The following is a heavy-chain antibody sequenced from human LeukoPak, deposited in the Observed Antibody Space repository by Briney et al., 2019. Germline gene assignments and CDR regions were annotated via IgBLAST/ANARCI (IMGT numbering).Heavy chain of an antibody. D-gene: IGHD3-10*01. CDR2: ISSSSSTI. CDR1: GFTFSSYN. V-gene: IGHV3-48*02. J-gene: IGHJ4*02. CDR3: ARLSMVRGAPHDY. Sequence: PGGSLRLSCAASGFTFSSYNMNWVRQTPGKGLEWVSYISSSSSTIYYADSVKGRFTISRDNAKNSLYLQMNSLRDEDTAVYYCARLSMVRGAPHDYWGQGTLVTVSS.